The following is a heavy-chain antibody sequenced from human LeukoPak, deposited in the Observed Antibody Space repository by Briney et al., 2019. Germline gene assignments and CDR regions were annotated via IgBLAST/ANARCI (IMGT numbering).Heavy chain of an antibody. J-gene: IGHJ4*01. CDR2: ISSSGSTI. CDR3: ARENTAGIEN. CDR1: GFTFSSYE. D-gene: IGHD6-19*01. V-gene: IGHV3-48*03. Sequence: GGSLRLSCAASGFTFSSYEMNWVRQAPGKGLEWVSYISSSGSTIYYADSVKGRFTISRDNAKNSLYLQMNSLRAEDTAVYYCARENTAGIENWGHGTLVTVSS.